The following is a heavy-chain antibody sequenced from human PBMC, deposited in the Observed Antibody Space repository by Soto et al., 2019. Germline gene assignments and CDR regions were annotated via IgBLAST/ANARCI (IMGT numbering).Heavy chain of an antibody. CDR2: ISSSGLYI. CDR3: ARDWLDYDFWSGYDY. CDR1: EFTFSNYS. J-gene: IGHJ4*02. Sequence: EVQLVESGGGLDKPGGSLRLSCVGSEFTFSNYSMNWVRQAPGKGLEWVSSISSSGLYIYYADSVKGRFTTSRDNARNSLYLQMNSLRAEDTAVYYCARDWLDYDFWSGYDYWGLGTLVSVSP. D-gene: IGHD3-3*01. V-gene: IGHV3-21*01.